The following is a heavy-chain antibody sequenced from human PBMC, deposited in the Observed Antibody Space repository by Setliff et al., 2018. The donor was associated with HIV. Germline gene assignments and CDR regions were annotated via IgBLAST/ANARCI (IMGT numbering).Heavy chain of an antibody. Sequence: SSETLSLTCTVSGDSISSGGFYWTWIRQPAGKGLEYIGHIYIGGITNSHPSLESRLAISADTSKNQFSLKLNSVTAADTAVYYCARGSRAISGYGAFDYWGRGILVTVSS. D-gene: IGHD3-9*01. CDR2: IYIGGIT. V-gene: IGHV4-61*09. J-gene: IGHJ4*02. CDR1: GDSISSGGFY. CDR3: ARGSRAISGYGAFDY.